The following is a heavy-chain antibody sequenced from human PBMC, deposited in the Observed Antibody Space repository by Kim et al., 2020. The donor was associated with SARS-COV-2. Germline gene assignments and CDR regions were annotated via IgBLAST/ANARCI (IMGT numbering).Heavy chain of an antibody. D-gene: IGHD3-3*01. CDR1: GGSVSSGSYF. V-gene: IGHV4-61*01. CDR3: ARAPNDFWSGYPYYFDY. J-gene: IGHJ4*02. CDR2: IYYSGNT. Sequence: SETLSLTCTVSGGSVSSGSYFWSWIRQPPGKGLEWIGYIYYSGNTNYNPSLKSRVTMSVDTSKNQFSLKLRSVTAAYTAVYYCARAPNDFWSGYPYYFDYWGQGTLVTVSS.